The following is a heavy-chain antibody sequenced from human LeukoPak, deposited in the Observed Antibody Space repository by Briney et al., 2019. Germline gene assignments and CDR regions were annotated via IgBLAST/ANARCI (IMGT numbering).Heavy chain of an antibody. CDR3: AIYAGSYPWFDP. V-gene: IGHV4-59*01. J-gene: IGHJ5*02. CDR1: GGSISSYY. CDR2: IYYSGSA. Sequence: SETLSLTCTVSGGSISSYYWSWIRQPPGKGLEWFGYIYYSGSANYNPSLKSRVTVSVDTSKNQFSLKLSSVTAADTALYYCAIYAGSYPWFDPWGQGTLVTVSS. D-gene: IGHD3-10*01.